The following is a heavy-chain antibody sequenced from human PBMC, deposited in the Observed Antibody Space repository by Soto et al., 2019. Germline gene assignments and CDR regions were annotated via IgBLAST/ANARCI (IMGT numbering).Heavy chain of an antibody. CDR1: GGSISSSF. CDR3: ARGHRAMEYYYYYGMDV. J-gene: IGHJ6*02. D-gene: IGHD5-18*01. CDR2: ISYSGST. Sequence: SLTCSVSGGSISSSFWSWIRQPPGKELEWIGYISYSGSTTYNPSLKSRITLSVDTSRNQFSLRVASVIAADTAVYYCARGHRAMEYYYYYGMDVWGQGTTVTVSS. V-gene: IGHV4-59*01.